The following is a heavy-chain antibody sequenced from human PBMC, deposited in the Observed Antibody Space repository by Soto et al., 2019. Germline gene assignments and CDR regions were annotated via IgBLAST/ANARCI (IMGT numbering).Heavy chain of an antibody. CDR3: AKDPLTVTPYFDY. V-gene: IGHV3-23*01. Sequence: GGSLRLSCAASGFTFSSFAMSWVRQGPGKGLEWVSTISGSGVSTYYVDSVKGRFTISRDNSKNTLYMQMNSLRAEDTAVYYCAKDPLTVTPYFDYWGQGTLVTVSS. CDR2: ISGSGVST. J-gene: IGHJ4*02. D-gene: IGHD4-17*01. CDR1: GFTFSSFA.